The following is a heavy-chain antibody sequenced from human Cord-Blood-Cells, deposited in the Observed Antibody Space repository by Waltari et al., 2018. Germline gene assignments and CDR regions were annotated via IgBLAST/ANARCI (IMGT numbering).Heavy chain of an antibody. CDR1: GYTLTSYA. CDR3: ARWKDYGDYWFDP. CDR2: INAGNGNT. V-gene: IGHV1-3*01. Sequence: QVQLVQSGAEVKKPGAPVTASCKASGYTLTSYAMPWVRHAPGQRLEWMGWINAGNGNTKYSQKFQGRVTITRDTSASTAYMELSSLRSEDTAVYYCARWKDYGDYWFDPWGQGTLVTVSS. D-gene: IGHD4-17*01. J-gene: IGHJ5*02.